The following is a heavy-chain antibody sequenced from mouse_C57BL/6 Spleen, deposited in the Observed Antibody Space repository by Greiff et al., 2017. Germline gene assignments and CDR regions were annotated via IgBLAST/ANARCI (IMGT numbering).Heavy chain of an antibody. CDR1: GYTFTSYW. CDR2: INPSNGGT. D-gene: IGHD3-2*02. J-gene: IGHJ2*01. CDR3: ARGSGTRDYFDY. V-gene: IGHV1-53*01. Sequence: QVQLQQPGTELVKPGASVKLSCKASGYTFTSYWMPWVKQRPGQGLEWIGNINPSNGGTNYNEKFKSKATLTVDTSSSTAYMQLISLTSEYSAVYYCARGSGTRDYFDYWGHGTTLTVSS.